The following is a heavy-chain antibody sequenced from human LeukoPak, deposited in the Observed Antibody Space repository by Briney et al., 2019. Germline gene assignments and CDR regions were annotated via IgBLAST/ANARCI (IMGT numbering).Heavy chain of an antibody. D-gene: IGHD2-2*01. CDR3: ARQSPDIVVVPAAQYYYYYYGMDV. CDR2: ISAYNGNT. CDR1: GYTFTIYG. V-gene: IGHV1-18*01. Sequence: GASVTVSFKASGYTFTIYGISWVRQAPGQGREGMGWISAYNGNTNYAQKLQGRVTMTTDTSTSTAYMELRSLRSDDTAVYYCARQSPDIVVVPAAQYYYYYYGMDVWGQGTTVTVSS. J-gene: IGHJ6*02.